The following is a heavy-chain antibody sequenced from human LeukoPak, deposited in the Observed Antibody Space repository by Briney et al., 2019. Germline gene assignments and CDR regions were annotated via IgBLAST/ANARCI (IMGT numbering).Heavy chain of an antibody. CDR1: GYSFTSGHY. CDR2: IYHTGSA. V-gene: IGHV4-38-2*01. J-gene: IGHJ4*02. D-gene: IGHD2-2*01. CDR3: ARYCTSTTCILRGFDY. Sequence: SETLSLTCSVSGYSFTSGHYWGWIRQPPGKGLEWIANIYHTGSAHYNPSLKSRVTISVDTSKNQFSLKLSSVTAADTAVYYCARYCTSTTCILRGFDYGAREPWSPSPQ.